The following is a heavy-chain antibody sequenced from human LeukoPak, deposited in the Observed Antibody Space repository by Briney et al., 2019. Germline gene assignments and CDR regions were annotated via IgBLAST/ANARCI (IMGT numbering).Heavy chain of an antibody. CDR3: ARVGRLQLTEWDYYYYMDV. D-gene: IGHD4-11*01. V-gene: IGHV4-31*03. CDR2: IYYSGST. J-gene: IGHJ6*03. CDR1: GGSISSGGYY. Sequence: SETLSLTCTVSGGSISSGGYYWSWIRQHPGKGLEWIGYIYYSGSTYYNPSLKSRVTISVDTSKNQFSLKLSSVTAADTAVYYCARVGRLQLTEWDYYYYMDVWGKGTTVTVSS.